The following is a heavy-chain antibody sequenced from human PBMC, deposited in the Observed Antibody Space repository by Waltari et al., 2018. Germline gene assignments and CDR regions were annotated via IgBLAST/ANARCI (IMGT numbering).Heavy chain of an antibody. Sequence: EVQLVESGGGLVQPGGSLRLSCAASGFTSSSYAMSWVRQAPGKGLEWVSAISGSGGSTYYADSMKGRFTISRDNSKNTLYLQMNSLRAEDTAVYYCAIRGYYDSSGPGPFDPWGQGTLVTVSS. J-gene: IGHJ5*02. CDR1: GFTSSSYA. V-gene: IGHV3-23*04. D-gene: IGHD3-22*01. CDR2: ISGSGGST. CDR3: AIRGYYDSSGPGPFDP.